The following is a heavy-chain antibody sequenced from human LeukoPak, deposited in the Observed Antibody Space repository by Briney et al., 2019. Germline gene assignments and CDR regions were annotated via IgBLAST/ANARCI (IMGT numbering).Heavy chain of an antibody. CDR1: EGTFSSYA. CDR2: IIPIFGTA. V-gene: IGHV1-69*13. D-gene: IGHD2-15*01. CDR3: ARLVGSVVVVAAADY. J-gene: IGHJ4*02. Sequence: SVKVSCKASEGTFSSYAISWVRQAPGQGLEWMGGIIPIFGTANYAQKLQGRVTITADESTSTAYMELSSLRSEDTAVYYCARLVGSVVVVAAADYWGQGTLVTVSS.